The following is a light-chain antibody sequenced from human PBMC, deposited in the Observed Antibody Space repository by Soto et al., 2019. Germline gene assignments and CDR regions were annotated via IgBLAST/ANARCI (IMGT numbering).Light chain of an antibody. CDR3: QQYGSAPRT. V-gene: IGKV3-20*01. Sequence: EIVLTQSPGTLSLSPGERATLSCRASQSVSRTYLAWYQQKPGQAPRLLIYAASSRISGIPDRFSGSGSGTDFTLTISRLEPEDFAVYQCQQYGSAPRTFGQGTKVEIK. J-gene: IGKJ1*01. CDR1: QSVSRTY. CDR2: AAS.